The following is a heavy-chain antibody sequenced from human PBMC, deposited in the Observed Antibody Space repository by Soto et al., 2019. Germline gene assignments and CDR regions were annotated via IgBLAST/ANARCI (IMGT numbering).Heavy chain of an antibody. CDR3: STYYCAREGSSGWPFDY. CDR1: GFTFTSYC. Sequence: QVQLVQSGAEVKKPGASVKVSCKTSGFTFTSYCMHWVRQAPGQGLEWMGIINPSGGGTRYAQKFQGRVTMTRDTSTSTAYMEMSSLRYEDTATYYCSTYYCAREGSSGWPFDYWGQGTLVTVSS. V-gene: IGHV1-46*01. CDR2: INPSGGGT. D-gene: IGHD6-19*01. J-gene: IGHJ4*02.